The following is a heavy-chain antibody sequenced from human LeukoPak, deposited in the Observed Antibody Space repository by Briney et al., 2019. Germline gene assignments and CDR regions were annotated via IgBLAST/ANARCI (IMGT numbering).Heavy chain of an antibody. Sequence: GRSLRLSCAASGFTFSSYGMHWVRQAPGKGLEWVAVIWYDGSNKYYADSVKGRFTISRDNSKNTLYLQMNSLRAEDTAVYYCARDKYDGGSYLFDYWGQGTLVTVSS. CDR2: IWYDGSNK. CDR1: GFTFSSYG. V-gene: IGHV3-33*01. D-gene: IGHD1-26*01. CDR3: ARDKYDGGSYLFDY. J-gene: IGHJ4*02.